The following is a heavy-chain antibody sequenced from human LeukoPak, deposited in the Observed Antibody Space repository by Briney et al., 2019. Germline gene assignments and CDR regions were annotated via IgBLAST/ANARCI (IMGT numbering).Heavy chain of an antibody. Sequence: GGSLRLSCAASGFTFSNAWMSWVRQAPGKGLEWVGRIKSKTDGGTADYAAPVKGRFTISRDDSKNTLYLQMNSLKTEDTAVYYCTTDRIGIAAAGIIGYWGQGTLVTVPS. V-gene: IGHV3-15*01. CDR2: IKSKTDGGTA. CDR3: TTDRIGIAAAGIIGY. J-gene: IGHJ4*02. D-gene: IGHD6-13*01. CDR1: GFTFSNAW.